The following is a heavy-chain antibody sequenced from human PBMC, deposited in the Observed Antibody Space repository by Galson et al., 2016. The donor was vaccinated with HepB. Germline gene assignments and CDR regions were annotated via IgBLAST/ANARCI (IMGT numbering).Heavy chain of an antibody. CDR2: INHSGST. CDR1: GGSFTGYS. Sequence: SETLSLTCAVDGGSFTGYSWTWIRQPPGKGLEWIGDINHSGSTNYNPSLKSRVTISADTSKNQFSLRLTSVTAADTALYYCARGPRPPIEARKSAFDLWGQGTMVTVSS. CDR3: ARGPRPPIEARKSAFDL. D-gene: IGHD6-13*01. V-gene: IGHV4-34*01. J-gene: IGHJ3*01.